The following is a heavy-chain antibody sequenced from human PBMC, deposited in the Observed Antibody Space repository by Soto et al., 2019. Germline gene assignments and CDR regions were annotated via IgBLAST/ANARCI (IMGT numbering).Heavy chain of an antibody. V-gene: IGHV1-3*01. CDR3: ARDQGIPYCGGDCYSDWYFDL. CDR2: LNPGNGNT. CDR1: GYTFTNYA. Sequence: QVPLVQSGAEVKEPGASVKVSCRASGYTFTNYAIHWVRQAPGQRLEWMGWLNPGNGNTKYPQKFQGRVTITRDTSASTAYMFLSSLRSEDTAVYYCARDQGIPYCGGDCYSDWYFDLWGRGTLVTVSS. D-gene: IGHD2-21*01. J-gene: IGHJ2*01.